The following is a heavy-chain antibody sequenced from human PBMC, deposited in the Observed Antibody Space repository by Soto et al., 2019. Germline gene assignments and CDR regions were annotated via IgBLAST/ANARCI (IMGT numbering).Heavy chain of an antibody. CDR3: ARAIREAFDY. Sequence: EVQLVESGGGLVKPGGSLRLSCAASGFTFSSYSMNWVRQAPGKGLEWVSSISSSGSTIYYADSVKGRFTISRDNAKNSLYLQMNSLRAEDTAVYYCARAIREAFDYWGQGTLVTVSS. CDR1: GFTFSSYS. J-gene: IGHJ4*02. D-gene: IGHD2-2*02. CDR2: ISSSGSTI. V-gene: IGHV3-21*04.